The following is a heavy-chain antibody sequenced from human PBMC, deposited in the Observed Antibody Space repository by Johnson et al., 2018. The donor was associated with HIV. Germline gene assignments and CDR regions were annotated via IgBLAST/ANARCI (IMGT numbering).Heavy chain of an antibody. D-gene: IGHD1-26*01. V-gene: IGHV3-23*04. CDR3: AKERYMGSTTLADAFDM. J-gene: IGHJ3*02. CDR1: GFTFSGYA. Sequence: VQLVESGGGLVQPGGSLRLSCAASGFTFSGYAMSWVRQAPGKGLDWVSTISGSGGSTYSTDSVKGRFTISRDNSKNTLYLQMNSLRAEDTAVYYCAKERYMGSTTLADAFDMWGQGTMVTVSS. CDR2: ISGSGGST.